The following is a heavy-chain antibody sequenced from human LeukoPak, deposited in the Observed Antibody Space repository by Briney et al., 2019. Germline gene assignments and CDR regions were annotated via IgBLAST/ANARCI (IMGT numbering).Heavy chain of an antibody. Sequence: PSETLSLTCSVSGDSLRNGYYWGFIRQPPGKGLEWIASVYHSGSTNYNPSLKSRVTISVDTSKNQFSLKLSSVTAADTAVYYCARHPPSYQPLGGYYFDYWGQGTLVTVSS. V-gene: IGHV4-38-2*02. D-gene: IGHD2-2*01. CDR2: VYHSGST. CDR1: GDSLRNGYY. J-gene: IGHJ4*02. CDR3: ARHPPSYQPLGGYYFDY.